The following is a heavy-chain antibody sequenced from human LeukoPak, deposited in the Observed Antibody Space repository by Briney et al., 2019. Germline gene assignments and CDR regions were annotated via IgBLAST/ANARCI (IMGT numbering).Heavy chain of an antibody. J-gene: IGHJ5*02. CDR3: ARAGRRITIFGVFTIRNWFDP. Sequence: PSETLSLTCPASGGSLSNYYWTWIRQPPGKGLEWIGYISYSGSANYNPSLKSRVTISVDTSKNQFSLKLSSVTAADTAVYHCARAGRRITIFGVFTIRNWFDPWGQGTLVTVSS. D-gene: IGHD3-3*01. CDR1: GGSLSNYY. V-gene: IGHV4-59*01. CDR2: ISYSGSA.